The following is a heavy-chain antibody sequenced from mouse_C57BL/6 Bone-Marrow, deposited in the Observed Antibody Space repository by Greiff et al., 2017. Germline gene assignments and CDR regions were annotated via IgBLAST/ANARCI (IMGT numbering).Heavy chain of an antibody. V-gene: IGHV5-6*01. CDR2: ISSGGSYT. J-gene: IGHJ4*01. CDR1: GFTFSSYG. CDR3: ARFYYSNFYYAMDY. Sequence: EVKLLESGGDLVKPGGSLKLSCAASGFTFSSYGMSWVRQTPDKRLAWVATISSGGSYTYYPDSVKGRFTISRDNAKNTLYLQMSSLKSEDTAMYYCARFYYSNFYYAMDYWGQGTSVTVSS. D-gene: IGHD2-5*01.